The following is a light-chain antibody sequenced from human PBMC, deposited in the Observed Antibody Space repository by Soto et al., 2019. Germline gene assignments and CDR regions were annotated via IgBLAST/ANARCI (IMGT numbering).Light chain of an antibody. CDR1: SSDVGGYNY. CDR3: AAWDDGLNGWV. V-gene: IGLV2-8*01. Sequence: QSALTQPPSASGSPGQSVTISCTGTSSDVGGYNYVSWYQQHPGKAPKLIIYEVSKRPSGVPDRFSGSKSGNTASLTVSGLQAEDEADYYCAAWDDGLNGWVFGGGTKVTVL. J-gene: IGLJ3*02. CDR2: EVS.